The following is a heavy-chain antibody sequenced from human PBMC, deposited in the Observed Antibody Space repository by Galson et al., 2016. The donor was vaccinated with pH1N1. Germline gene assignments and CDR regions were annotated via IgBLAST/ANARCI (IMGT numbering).Heavy chain of an antibody. J-gene: IGHJ2*01. CDR3: AKDHCSHGDTNCFYFDL. Sequence: SLRLSCAASGFTFDAFAMHWVRQVPGEGLEWVSVITWNSHVIDCADSVKGRFTISRDNARNSLYLQMNNLRPEDSAFYFCAKDHCSHGDTNCFYFDLWGRGTLVTVSS. D-gene: IGHD4-17*01. CDR2: ITWNSHVI. CDR1: GFTFDAFA. V-gene: IGHV3-9*01.